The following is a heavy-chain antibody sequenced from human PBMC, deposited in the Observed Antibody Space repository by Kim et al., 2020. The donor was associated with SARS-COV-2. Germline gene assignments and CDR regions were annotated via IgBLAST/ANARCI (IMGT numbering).Heavy chain of an antibody. CDR3: ASYGSGSYGYYFDY. Sequence: SETLSLTCTVSGGSISSGGYYWSWIRQHPGKGLEWIGYIYYSGSTYYNPSLKSRVTISVDTSKNQFSLKLSSVTAADTAVYYCASYGSGSYGYYFDYWGQGTLVTVSS. V-gene: IGHV4-31*03. CDR2: IYYSGST. D-gene: IGHD3-10*01. CDR1: GGSISSGGYY. J-gene: IGHJ4*02.